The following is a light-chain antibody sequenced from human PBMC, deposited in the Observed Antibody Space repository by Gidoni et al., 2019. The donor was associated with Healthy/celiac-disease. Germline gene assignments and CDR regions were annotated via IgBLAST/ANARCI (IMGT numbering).Light chain of an antibody. J-gene: IGKJ2*01. CDR3: QQSYSTLYT. V-gene: IGKV1-39*01. Sequence: VPSRFSGSGSGTDFTLTISSLQPEEFATYYCQQSYSTLYTFGQGTKLEIK.